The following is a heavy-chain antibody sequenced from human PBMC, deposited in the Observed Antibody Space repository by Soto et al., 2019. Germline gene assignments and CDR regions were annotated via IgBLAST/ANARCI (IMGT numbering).Heavy chain of an antibody. D-gene: IGHD1-1*01. CDR3: AKLYWNPRYFDY. J-gene: IGHJ4*02. CDR1: GFTFSSVA. Sequence: VGSLRLSCAASGFTFSSVAMAWVRQAPGKGLEWVSSITDSGGSTDYADSVKGWFTISRYNSRNTLYLQRNSLRADDTAVYYCAKLYWNPRYFDYWGQGTRVTVSS. CDR2: ITDSGGST. V-gene: IGHV3-23*01.